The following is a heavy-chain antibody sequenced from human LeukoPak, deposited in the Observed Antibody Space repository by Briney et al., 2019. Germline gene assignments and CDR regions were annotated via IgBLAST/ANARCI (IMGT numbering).Heavy chain of an antibody. V-gene: IGHV1-18*01. Sequence: ASVKVSCKASGYTFTSYGISWVRQAPGQGLEWMGWISAYNGNTNYAQKLQGRVTMTTDTSTSTAYMELRSLRSEDTAVYYCATVVLDYFGSGSYSFDYWGQGTLVTVSS. J-gene: IGHJ4*02. CDR1: GYTFTSYG. CDR2: ISAYNGNT. CDR3: ATVVLDYFGSGSYSFDY. D-gene: IGHD3-10*01.